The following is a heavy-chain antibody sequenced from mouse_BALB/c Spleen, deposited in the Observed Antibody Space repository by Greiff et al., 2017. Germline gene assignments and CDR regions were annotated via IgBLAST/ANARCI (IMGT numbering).Heavy chain of an antibody. CDR3: ARLEVFDY. J-gene: IGHJ2*01. CDR1: GFTFSSYG. CDR2: ISSGGSYT. V-gene: IGHV5-6*01. Sequence: EVKVVESGGDLVKPGGSLKLSCAASGFTFSSYGMSWVRQTPDKRLEWVATISSGGSYTYYPDSVKGRFTISRDNAKNTLYLQMSSLKSEDTAMYYCARLEVFDYWGQGTTLTVSS.